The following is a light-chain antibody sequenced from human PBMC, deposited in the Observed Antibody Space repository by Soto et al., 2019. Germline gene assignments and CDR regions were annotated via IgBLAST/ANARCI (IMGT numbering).Light chain of an antibody. V-gene: IGKV3-15*01. CDR3: QHYNYWPYT. CDR1: QTIDNT. J-gene: IGKJ2*01. Sequence: EMVMTQSPATLSVSPGEGVTLSCRASQTIDNTLAWYQRKPGQAPRLLIYDASTRATGVPARFSGSGSGTDFTLTISSLQSEDFAVYYCQHYNYWPYTFGQGTKVDIK. CDR2: DAS.